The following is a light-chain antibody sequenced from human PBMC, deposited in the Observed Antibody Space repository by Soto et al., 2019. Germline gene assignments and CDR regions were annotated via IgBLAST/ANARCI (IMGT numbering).Light chain of an antibody. CDR2: DVS. CDR1: RSDVGGYNY. CDR3: SSYTGSSTPYV. J-gene: IGLJ1*01. Sequence: QSALTQPASVSGSPGQSITISCTGTRSDVGGYNYVSWYQQHPGKAPKLMIYDVSNRPSGVSNRFSGSKSGNTASLTISGLQAEDEADYYCSSYTGSSTPYVFGTGTKVTVL. V-gene: IGLV2-14*03.